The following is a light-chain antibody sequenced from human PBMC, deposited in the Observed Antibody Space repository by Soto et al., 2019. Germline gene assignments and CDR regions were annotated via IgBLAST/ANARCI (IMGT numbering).Light chain of an antibody. CDR3: QQYNSWPLT. Sequence: EIVLTQSPATLSLSPGERATLSYRASQSVSSSYLAWYQQKPGQAPRLLIYGASSRATGVPTRISGSGSGTEFTLTISSLQSEDFAVYYCQQYNSWPLTFGGGTKVDI. CDR2: GAS. V-gene: IGKV3D-15*01. CDR1: QSVSSSY. J-gene: IGKJ4*01.